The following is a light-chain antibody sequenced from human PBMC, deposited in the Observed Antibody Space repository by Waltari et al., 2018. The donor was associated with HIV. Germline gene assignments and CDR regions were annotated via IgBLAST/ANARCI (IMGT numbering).Light chain of an antibody. V-gene: IGLV2-14*03. Sequence: KVPKLVIYGVTSRPSGVSNRFSGSKPGNTASLTISGLRADDEADSYCSSYVGSSTSWLFGGGTKLIV. CDR3: SSYVGSSTSWL. CDR2: GVT. J-gene: IGLJ3*02.